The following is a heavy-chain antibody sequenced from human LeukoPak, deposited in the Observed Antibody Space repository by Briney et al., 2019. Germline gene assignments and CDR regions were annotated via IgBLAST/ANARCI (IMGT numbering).Heavy chain of an antibody. J-gene: IGHJ5*02. CDR2: INHSGST. D-gene: IGHD3-9*01. CDR3: ARESGYYDVLTGYYNQNWFDP. CDR1: GFTFTNAW. Sequence: TAGGSLRLSCAASGFTFTNAWMSWVRQPPGKGLEWIGEINHSGSTNYNPSLKSRVTISVDTSKNQFSLKLTSVTAADTAVFYCARESGYYDVLTGYYNQNWFDPWGQGTLVTVSS. V-gene: IGHV4-4*02.